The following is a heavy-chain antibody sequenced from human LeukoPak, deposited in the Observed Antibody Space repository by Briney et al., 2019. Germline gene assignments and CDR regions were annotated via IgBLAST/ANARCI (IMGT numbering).Heavy chain of an antibody. CDR2: IYYSGGT. J-gene: IGHJ5*02. CDR1: GGSISSYY. D-gene: IGHD3-10*01. Sequence: SETLSLTCTVSGGSISSYYWSWIRQPPGKGLEWIGYIYYSGGTNYNPSLKSRVTISVDTSKNQFSLKLSSVTAADTAVYYCARGLWFGELFWFDPWGQGTLVTVSS. CDR3: ARGLWFGELFWFDP. V-gene: IGHV4-59*08.